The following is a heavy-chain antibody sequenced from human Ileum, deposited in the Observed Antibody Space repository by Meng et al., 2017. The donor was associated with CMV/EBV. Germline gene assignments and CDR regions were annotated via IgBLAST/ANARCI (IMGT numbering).Heavy chain of an antibody. D-gene: IGHD3-3*01. J-gene: IGHJ5*02. CDR3: ARDLVGFLEGFDP. CDR1: GGSITTNKYY. CDR2: IFYSGST. V-gene: IGHV4-39*07. Sequence: QLHRRESGPGLVKPLGTLSLTCSVSGGSITTNKYYWGWIRQPPGKGLEWIGSIFYSGSTYYKPSLKSRVTISRDTSKNQFSLKLTSVTAADTAVYFCARDLVGFLEGFDPWGQGTLVTVSS.